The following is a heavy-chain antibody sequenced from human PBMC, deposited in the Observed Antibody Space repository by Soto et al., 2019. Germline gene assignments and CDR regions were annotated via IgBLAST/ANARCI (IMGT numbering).Heavy chain of an antibody. D-gene: IGHD3-10*01. Sequence: QVQLQESGPGLVKPSQTLSLTCTVSGGSISSGGYYWSWIRQHPGKGLEWIGYIYYSGSTYYNPSLKSRVTISVDTSKNQFSLKLSSVTAADTAVYYCARETLWFGTYGMDVWGQGTTVTVSS. V-gene: IGHV4-31*03. CDR3: ARETLWFGTYGMDV. CDR2: IYYSGST. CDR1: GGSISSGGYY. J-gene: IGHJ6*02.